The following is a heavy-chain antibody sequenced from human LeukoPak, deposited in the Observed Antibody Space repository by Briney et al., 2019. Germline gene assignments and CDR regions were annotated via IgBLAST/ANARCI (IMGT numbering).Heavy chain of an antibody. J-gene: IGHJ4*02. V-gene: IGHV3-33*01. CDR1: GFTFSSYG. Sequence: GGSLRLSCAASGFTFSSYGMHWVRQAPGKGLEWVAVIWYDGSNKYYADSVKGRFTISRDNSKNTLYLQMNSLRAEDTAVYYCARDGYYDFWSGYYGYFDYWGQGTLVTVSS. CDR2: IWYDGSNK. D-gene: IGHD3-3*01. CDR3: ARDGYYDFWSGYYGYFDY.